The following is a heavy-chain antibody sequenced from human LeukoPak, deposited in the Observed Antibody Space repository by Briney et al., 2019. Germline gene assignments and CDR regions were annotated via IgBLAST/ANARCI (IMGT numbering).Heavy chain of an antibody. D-gene: IGHD2-2*01. CDR1: GFTVSSNY. J-gene: IGHJ3*02. V-gene: IGHV3-66*01. CDR3: ARAVVPAARSDAFDI. CDR2: IYSGGST. Sequence: PGGSLRLSCAASGFTVSSNYMSWVRQAPGKGLEWVSVIYSGGSTYYADSVKGRFTISRDNSKNTLYLQMNSLRAEDTAVYYCARAVVPAARSDAFDIWGQGTMVTVSS.